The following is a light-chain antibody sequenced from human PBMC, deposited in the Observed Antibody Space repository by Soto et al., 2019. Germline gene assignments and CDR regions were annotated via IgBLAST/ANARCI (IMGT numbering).Light chain of an antibody. J-gene: IGKJ1*01. CDR1: QTASNY. CDR2: ATS. V-gene: IGKV1-39*01. Sequence: DTQMTQSPSYLSASVGDRISITGRAIQTASNYVNWYQQKPGKAPTLLISATSTLQSGVPSRFRGSGSGTDFTLTITSLPPEDFATYYWQQTYTTPRTFGQGTKVAI. CDR3: QQTYTTPRT.